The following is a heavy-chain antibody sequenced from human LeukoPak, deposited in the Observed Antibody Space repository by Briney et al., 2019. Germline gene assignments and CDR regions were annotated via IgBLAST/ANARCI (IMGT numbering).Heavy chain of an antibody. Sequence: GGSLRLSCAASGFTFSSYAMSWVRQAPGKGLEWVSAISGSGGSTYYADSVEGRFTISRDNSKNTLYLQMNSLRAEDTAVYYCAKQGVLLWFGELLYPYDYWGRGTLVTVSS. CDR1: GFTFSSYA. CDR2: ISGSGGST. CDR3: AKQGVLLWFGELLYPYDY. V-gene: IGHV3-23*01. D-gene: IGHD3-10*01. J-gene: IGHJ4*02.